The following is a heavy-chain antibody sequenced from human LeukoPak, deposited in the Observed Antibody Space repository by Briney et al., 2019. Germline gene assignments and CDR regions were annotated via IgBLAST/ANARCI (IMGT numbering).Heavy chain of an antibody. J-gene: IGHJ4*02. Sequence: ESLKISCKGSGYSFTSYWIGWVRQMPGKGLEWMGIIYPGDSDTRYSPSFQGQVTISADKSISTAYLQWSSLKASDTAMYYCARRVEMATWVYYVDYWGQGTLVTVSS. V-gene: IGHV5-51*01. D-gene: IGHD5-24*01. CDR2: IYPGDSDT. CDR1: GYSFTSYW. CDR3: ARRVEMATWVYYVDY.